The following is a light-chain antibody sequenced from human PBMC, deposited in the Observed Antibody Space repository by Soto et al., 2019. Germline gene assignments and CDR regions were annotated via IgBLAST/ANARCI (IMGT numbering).Light chain of an antibody. V-gene: IGKV3-20*01. CDR3: QQYNNCPPWT. Sequence: EIVLTQSPGNLSLSPGERATLSCRAIQSVSRDYLAWYQKKPGQAPRLLIYGASSRAPGGPDRFIGSRSGAELALTISSLQSEDFAVYYCQQYNNCPPWTFGQGTKVQIK. J-gene: IGKJ1*01. CDR2: GAS. CDR1: QSVSRDY.